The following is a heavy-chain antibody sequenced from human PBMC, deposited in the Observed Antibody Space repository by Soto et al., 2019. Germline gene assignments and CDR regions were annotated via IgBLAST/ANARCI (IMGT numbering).Heavy chain of an antibody. CDR3: ARGRRLNWFDP. J-gene: IGHJ5*02. D-gene: IGHD1-1*01. Sequence: QVQLQQWGAGLLKPSETLSLTCAVYGGSFSGYYWSWIRQPPGKGLEWIGEINHSGSTNYNPSLKSRVTISLHTSKHQFSLKLSSVTAADTAVYYCARGRRLNWFDPWGQGTLVTVSS. CDR2: INHSGST. CDR1: GGSFSGYY. V-gene: IGHV4-34*01.